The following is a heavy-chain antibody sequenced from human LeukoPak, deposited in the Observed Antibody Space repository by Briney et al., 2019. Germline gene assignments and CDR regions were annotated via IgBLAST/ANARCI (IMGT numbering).Heavy chain of an antibody. Sequence: GGSLRLSCAASGFTFSNYWMSWVRQAPGKGLEWVAVISYDGSNKYYADSVKGRFTISRDNSKNTLYLQMNSLRAEDTAVYYCAKGAGCSGGSCYPEGPYYFDYWGQGTLVTVSS. CDR1: GFTFSNYW. CDR2: ISYDGSNK. D-gene: IGHD2-15*01. V-gene: IGHV3-30*18. J-gene: IGHJ4*02. CDR3: AKGAGCSGGSCYPEGPYYFDY.